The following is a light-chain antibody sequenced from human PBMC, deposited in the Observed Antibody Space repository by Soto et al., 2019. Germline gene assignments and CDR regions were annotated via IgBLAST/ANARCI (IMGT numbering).Light chain of an antibody. CDR1: QGISSY. V-gene: IGKV1-8*01. J-gene: IGKJ4*01. Sequence: AIRMTQSPSSFSASTCDRVTITCRASQGISSYLAWYQQKPGKAPKLLIYAASTLQSGVPSRFSGSGSGTDFTLTISCLQSEDFATYYCQQYHNWPLTFGGGTKVDIK. CDR2: AAS. CDR3: QQYHNWPLT.